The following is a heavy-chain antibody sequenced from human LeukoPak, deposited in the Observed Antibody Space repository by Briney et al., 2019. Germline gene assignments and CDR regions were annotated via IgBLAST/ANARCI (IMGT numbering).Heavy chain of an antibody. V-gene: IGHV3-20*04. CDR1: GFNFDDYV. CDR3: AKDKTVYSYGFDY. J-gene: IGHJ4*02. D-gene: IGHD5-18*01. CDR2: INWNGGSR. Sequence: GGSLRLSCAASGFNFDDYVMNWVRQAPGKGLEWVSGINWNGGSRGYADSVKGRFTISRDNAKNSLYLQMNSLRAEDTAVYYCAKDKTVYSYGFDYWGQGTLVTVSS.